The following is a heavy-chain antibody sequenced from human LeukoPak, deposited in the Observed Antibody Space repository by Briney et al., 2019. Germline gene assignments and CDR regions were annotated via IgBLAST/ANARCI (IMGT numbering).Heavy chain of an antibody. V-gene: IGHV1-2*02. CDR1: GYTFTDYF. D-gene: IGHD3-3*01. Sequence: ASVKVSCKASGYTFTDYFMNWVRQAPGQGLEWMGWINPKSGGTVYAQKFQGRVTMTRDTSSSTAYMELSRLRFDDTVVYYCARGPRITIFGVVMANDAFDIWGQGTMVTISS. CDR3: ARGPRITIFGVVMANDAFDI. CDR2: INPKSGGT. J-gene: IGHJ3*02.